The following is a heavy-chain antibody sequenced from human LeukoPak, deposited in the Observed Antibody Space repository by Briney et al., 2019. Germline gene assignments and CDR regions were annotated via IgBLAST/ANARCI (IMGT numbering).Heavy chain of an antibody. CDR1: GGSISSYY. D-gene: IGHD3-3*01. CDR2: IYTSGST. J-gene: IGHJ6*03. Sequence: SETLSLTCTVSGGSISSYYWSWIRQPAGKGLEWIGRIYTSGSTNYNPSLKSRVTMSVDASKNQFSLKLSSVTAADTAVYYCARGPSDFKVTIFDVYYMDVWGKGTTVTISS. V-gene: IGHV4-4*07. CDR3: ARGPSDFKVTIFDVYYMDV.